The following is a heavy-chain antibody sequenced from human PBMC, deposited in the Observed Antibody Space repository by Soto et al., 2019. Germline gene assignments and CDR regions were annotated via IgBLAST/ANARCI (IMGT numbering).Heavy chain of an antibody. Sequence: EVQLLESGVGLVQPGGSLRLSCAASGFTFSSYAMSWVRQAPGKGLECVSAISGSGGSTYYADSVKGRFTIARDNSKNTLYLQMNSLRAEDTAVYYCAKKLSSGYVIWGQGTLVTVSS. V-gene: IGHV3-23*01. CDR1: GFTFSSYA. J-gene: IGHJ4*02. CDR2: ISGSGGST. CDR3: AKKLSSGYVI. D-gene: IGHD6-13*01.